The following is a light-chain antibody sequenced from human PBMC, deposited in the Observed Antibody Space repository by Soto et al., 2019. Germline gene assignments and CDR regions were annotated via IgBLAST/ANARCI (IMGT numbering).Light chain of an antibody. CDR2: KAS. CDR1: QSISSW. V-gene: IGKV1-5*03. CDR3: QYHNTYSGA. J-gene: IGKJ1*01. Sequence: LRESPSCLSAWVGDRLEITCRASQSISSWLAWYQQKPGKAPKLLIYKASSLESGVSSRFSGSGSKRELTITISGLQLGAAATYRSQYHNTYSGAVGEGTKVDIK.